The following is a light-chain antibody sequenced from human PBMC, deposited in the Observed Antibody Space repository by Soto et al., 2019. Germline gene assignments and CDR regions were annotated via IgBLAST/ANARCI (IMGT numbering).Light chain of an antibody. CDR2: KSS. CDR1: QSVSIW. J-gene: IGKJ1*01. CDR3: QQSYSTPQT. Sequence: DIPRTRSPATLAASKGNRVTISCRASQSVSIWLAWYQQKPGRAPKLLIYKSSILESGVPSRFSGSGSGTDFTLTISSLQPEDFATYYCQQSYSTPQTFGQWTKVDIK. V-gene: IGKV1-5*03.